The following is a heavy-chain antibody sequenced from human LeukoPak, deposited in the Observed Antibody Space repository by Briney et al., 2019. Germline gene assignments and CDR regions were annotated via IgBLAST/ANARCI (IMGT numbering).Heavy chain of an antibody. CDR2: IYYSGST. J-gene: IGHJ3*02. Sequence: SETLSLTCTVSGGSISSYYWSWVRQPPGKGLEWIGDIYYSGSTNYNPSLKSRVTISVDTSKNQFSLKLSSVPAADTAVYYCARGDYVWGSYRLDAFDIWGQGTMVTVSS. D-gene: IGHD3-16*02. V-gene: IGHV4-59*01. CDR3: ARGDYVWGSYRLDAFDI. CDR1: GGSISSYY.